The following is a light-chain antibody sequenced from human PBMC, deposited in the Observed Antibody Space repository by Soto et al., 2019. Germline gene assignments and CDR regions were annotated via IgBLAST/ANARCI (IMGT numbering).Light chain of an antibody. J-gene: IGKJ2*01. CDR3: QQYSRSPYT. V-gene: IGKV1-5*01. CDR2: EAS. CDR1: QNINTW. Sequence: DIQMTQSPSTLSASVGDRVTITCRASQNINTWLAWYQQEPGKAPKLLIFEASTLQGGVPSRFSGSGSGTEFTLTITSLQPDDFATFYCQQYSRSPYTFGRGSKLE.